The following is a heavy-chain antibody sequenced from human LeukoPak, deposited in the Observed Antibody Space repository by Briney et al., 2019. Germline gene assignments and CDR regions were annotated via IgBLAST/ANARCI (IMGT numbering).Heavy chain of an antibody. J-gene: IGHJ4*02. CDR2: IYYSGTT. D-gene: IGHD1-26*01. CDR1: GGSISSYY. V-gene: IGHV4-59*01. Sequence: PSETLSLTCTVSGGSISSYYWSWIRQPPGKGLEWIGYIYYSGTTNYNPSLKSRVTISVDTSKNQFSLKLSSVTAADTAVYYCAGGGGGEWEPDPFDYWGQGTLVTVSS. CDR3: AGGGGGEWEPDPFDY.